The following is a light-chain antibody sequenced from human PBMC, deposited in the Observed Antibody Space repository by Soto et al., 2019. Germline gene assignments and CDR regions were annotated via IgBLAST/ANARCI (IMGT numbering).Light chain of an antibody. CDR3: QQRSNWPRVT. CDR1: QSVSSY. V-gene: IGKV3-11*01. Sequence: FFTQAPATLSLSPGERATLSCRASQSVSSYLAWYQQKPGQAPRLLIYDASNRATGIPARFSGSGSGTDFTLTISSLEPEDFAVYYCQQRSNWPRVTFGGGTKVDIK. CDR2: DAS. J-gene: IGKJ4*01.